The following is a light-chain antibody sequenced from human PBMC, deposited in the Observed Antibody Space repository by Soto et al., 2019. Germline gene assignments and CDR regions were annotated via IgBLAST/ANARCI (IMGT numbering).Light chain of an antibody. CDR3: LHHGSSLWT. Sequence: EIAMTLSPSTLSGSTGERATLSCRASQSISSNLAWYQQKPGQTPRLLIYSVSSRATGIPDRFSGSGSGTDFTLTISRLEPEDFAMYYCLHHGSSLWTFGQGVKVDI. CDR1: QSISSN. J-gene: IGKJ1*01. CDR2: SVS. V-gene: IGKV3-20*01.